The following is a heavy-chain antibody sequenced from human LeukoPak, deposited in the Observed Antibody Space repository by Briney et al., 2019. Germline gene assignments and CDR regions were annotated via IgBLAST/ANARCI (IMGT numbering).Heavy chain of an antibody. V-gene: IGHV5-51*01. CDR3: ANHSHPHYDFWSVFWDY. J-gene: IGHJ4*02. CDR1: GYSFTSYW. CDR2: IYPGDSDT. D-gene: IGHD3-3*01. Sequence: GESLKISCKGSGYSFTSYWIGWVRQMPGKGLEWMGIIYPGDSDTRYSPSFQGQVTISADKSISTAYLQWSSLKASDTAMYYCANHSHPHYDFWSVFWDYGGREPLLTASS.